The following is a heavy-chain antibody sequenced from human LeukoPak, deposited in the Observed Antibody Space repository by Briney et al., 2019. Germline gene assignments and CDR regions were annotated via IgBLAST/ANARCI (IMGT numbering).Heavy chain of an antibody. CDR1: GGTFSSYA. CDR3: ARDGYNLAPFDY. Sequence: GASVKVSCKASGGTFSSYAISWVRQAPGQGLEWMGRIIPILGIANYAQKFQGRVTITADKSTSTAYMELSSLRSEDTAVYYCARDGYNLAPFDYWGQGTLVTVSS. D-gene: IGHD5-24*01. CDR2: IIPILGIA. J-gene: IGHJ4*02. V-gene: IGHV1-69*04.